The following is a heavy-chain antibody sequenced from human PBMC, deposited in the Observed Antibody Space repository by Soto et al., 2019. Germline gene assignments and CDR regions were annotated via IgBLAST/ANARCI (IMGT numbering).Heavy chain of an antibody. V-gene: IGHV3-74*01. D-gene: IGHD1-7*01. CDR1: GFTFSSFA. J-gene: IGHJ4*01. CDR2: IRNSGSTT. CDR3: ARDNWNSY. Sequence: GGSLRLSCAASGFTFSSFAMSWVRQAPGKGLMWVSRIRNSGSTTRYADSVKGRFTISRDNAKNTLYLQMSSLRVEDTAVYYCARDNWNSYWGQGTLVTVSS.